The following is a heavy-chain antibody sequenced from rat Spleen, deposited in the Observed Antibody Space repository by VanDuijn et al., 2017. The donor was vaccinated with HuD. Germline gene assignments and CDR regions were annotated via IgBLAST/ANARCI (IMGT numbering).Heavy chain of an antibody. V-gene: IGHV3-1*01. CDR1: GYSITSNY. Sequence: EVQLQESGPGLVKPSQSLSLTCSVTGYSITSNYWGWIRKFPGNKMEWMGYISYSGSTSYNPSLKRRISITRDTSKNQFFLQLNSVTNEDTATYYCASYDWGQGVMVTVSS. D-gene: IGHD1-7*01. CDR2: ISYSGST. J-gene: IGHJ2*01. CDR3: ASYD.